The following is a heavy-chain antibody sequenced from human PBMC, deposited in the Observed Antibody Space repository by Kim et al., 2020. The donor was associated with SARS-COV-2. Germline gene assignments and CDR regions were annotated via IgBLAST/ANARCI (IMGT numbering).Heavy chain of an antibody. D-gene: IGHD6-13*01. Sequence: SETLSLTCSVSGGSISNYYWSWIRQPPGKGLEWIAYIYSSGSTNYNPSLNSRVTISVDTSKNQFSLKLASVTAADTAVYYCVRVTGGLAGGYFDYWGQGTLLTVSS. CDR2: IYSSGST. CDR1: GGSISNYY. CDR3: VRVTGGLAGGYFDY. J-gene: IGHJ4*02. V-gene: IGHV4-59*13.